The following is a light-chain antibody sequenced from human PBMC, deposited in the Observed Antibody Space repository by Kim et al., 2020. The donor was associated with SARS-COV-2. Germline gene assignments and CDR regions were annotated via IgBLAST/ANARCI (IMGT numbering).Light chain of an antibody. Sequence: PGGTVTLTCASNTGAVTSGYYPNWFQLKPGQAPRSMIHTASGRHSWTPARFSGSLLGGKAALTLSGVRPEDEAEYYCLLYYGGVWVFGGGTKLTVL. CDR1: TGAVTSGYY. V-gene: IGLV7-43*01. J-gene: IGLJ3*02. CDR2: TAS. CDR3: LLYYGGVWV.